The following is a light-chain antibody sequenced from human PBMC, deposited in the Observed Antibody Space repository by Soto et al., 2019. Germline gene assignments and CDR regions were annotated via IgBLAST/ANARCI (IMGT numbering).Light chain of an antibody. V-gene: IGLV2-8*01. J-gene: IGLJ2*01. Sequence: QSALSQPPSASGSPGQSVTISCTGTSSDVGGYNYVSWYQQHPGKAPKLMIYEVTKRPSGVPDRFSGSKSGNTASLTVSVLQPEDDSNYYCSSYAGSNNVVFGGGTKLTVL. CDR2: EVT. CDR3: SSYAGSNNVV. CDR1: SSDVGGYNY.